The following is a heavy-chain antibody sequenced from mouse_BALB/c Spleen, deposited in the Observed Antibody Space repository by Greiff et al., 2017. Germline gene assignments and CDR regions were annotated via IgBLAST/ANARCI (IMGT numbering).Heavy chain of an antibody. D-gene: IGHD4-1*01. J-gene: IGHJ4*01. Sequence: VQGVESGPGLVAPSQSLSITCTVSGFSLTSYGVHWVRQPPGKGLEWLGVIWAGGSTNYNSALMSRLSISKDNSKSQVFLKMNSLQTDDTAMYYCARDNWDVYAMDYWGQGTSVTVSS. CDR1: GFSLTSYG. CDR3: ARDNWDVYAMDY. CDR2: IWAGGST. V-gene: IGHV2-9*02.